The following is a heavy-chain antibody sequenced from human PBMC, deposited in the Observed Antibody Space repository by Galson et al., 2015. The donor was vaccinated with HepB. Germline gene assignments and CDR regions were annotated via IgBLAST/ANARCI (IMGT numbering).Heavy chain of an antibody. Sequence: SLRLSCAASGFTFSSYGMHWVRQAPGKGLEWVAVISYDGSNKYYADSVKGRFTISRDNSKNTLYLQMNSLRAEDTAVYYCAKDLMVRGVGGYFDYWGQGTLVTVSS. D-gene: IGHD3-10*01. CDR1: GFTFSSYG. J-gene: IGHJ4*02. V-gene: IGHV3-30*18. CDR2: ISYDGSNK. CDR3: AKDLMVRGVGGYFDY.